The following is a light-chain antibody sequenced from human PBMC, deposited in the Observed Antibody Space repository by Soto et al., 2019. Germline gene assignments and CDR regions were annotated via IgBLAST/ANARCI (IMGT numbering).Light chain of an antibody. J-gene: IGKJ1*01. CDR2: AAS. CDR3: LQDYNYPLT. Sequence: AIQLTQSPSSLSASVGDRVTITCRASQGISVYLAWYQQKPGKAPKLLIYAASTLQTGVPSRFSGSGSGTDFTLTISSPQPEDFATYYCLQDYNYPLTFGQGTKVDIK. V-gene: IGKV1-6*01. CDR1: QGISVY.